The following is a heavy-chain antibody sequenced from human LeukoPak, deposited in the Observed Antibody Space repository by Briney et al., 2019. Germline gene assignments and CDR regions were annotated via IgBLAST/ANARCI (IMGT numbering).Heavy chain of an antibody. CDR3: AKEGYCSGGSCYSPYYFDY. CDR1: GFTFSSYG. CDR2: IRYDGSNK. D-gene: IGHD2-15*01. V-gene: IGHV3-30*02. Sequence: GGSLRLSCAASGFTFSSYGMHWVRQAPGKGLEWAAFIRYDGSNKYYADSVKGRFTISRDNSKNTLYLQMNSLRAEDTAVYYFAKEGYCSGGSCYSPYYFDYWGQGTLVTVSS. J-gene: IGHJ4*02.